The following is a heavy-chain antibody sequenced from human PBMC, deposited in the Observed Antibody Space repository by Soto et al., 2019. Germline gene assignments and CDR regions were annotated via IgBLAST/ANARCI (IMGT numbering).Heavy chain of an antibody. Sequence: SVKVSCKASGGTFSSYAISWVRQAPGQGLEWMGGIIPIFGTANYAQKFQGRVTITADESTSTAYMELSSLRSEDTAVYYCARDERSCYYYYYYGMDVWGQGTTVTVSS. CDR2: IIPIFGTA. V-gene: IGHV1-69*13. D-gene: IGHD2-15*01. CDR3: ARDERSCYYYYYYGMDV. J-gene: IGHJ6*02. CDR1: GGTFSSYA.